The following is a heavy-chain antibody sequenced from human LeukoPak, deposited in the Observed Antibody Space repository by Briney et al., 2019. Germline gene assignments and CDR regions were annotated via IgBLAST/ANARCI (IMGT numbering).Heavy chain of an antibody. CDR3: ASLPYYYDSSGYSPEYYFDY. D-gene: IGHD3-22*01. V-gene: IGHV4-34*01. Sequence: PSETLSLTCAVYGGSFSGYHWSWIRQPPGKGLEWIGEINHSGSTKYSSSLKSRVTISVDTPKKQFSLKLSSVTAADTAVYYCASLPYYYDSSGYSPEYYFDYWGQGTLVTVSS. J-gene: IGHJ4*02. CDR2: INHSGST. CDR1: GGSFSGYH.